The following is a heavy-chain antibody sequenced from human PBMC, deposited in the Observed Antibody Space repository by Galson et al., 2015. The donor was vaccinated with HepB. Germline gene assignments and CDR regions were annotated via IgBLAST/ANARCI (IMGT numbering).Heavy chain of an antibody. CDR1: GFTFTNYA. Sequence: SLRLSCAASGFTFTNYAMSWVRQAPGKGLEWVSGISYSGSGTYYADSVKGRFTIARDISKNTLYLQMNSLRAEDTAVYYCAKFITSSGYYTFDAFDIWGQGAMVTVSS. CDR3: AKFITSSGYYTFDAFDI. CDR2: ISYSGSGT. J-gene: IGHJ3*02. D-gene: IGHD3-3*01. V-gene: IGHV3-23*01.